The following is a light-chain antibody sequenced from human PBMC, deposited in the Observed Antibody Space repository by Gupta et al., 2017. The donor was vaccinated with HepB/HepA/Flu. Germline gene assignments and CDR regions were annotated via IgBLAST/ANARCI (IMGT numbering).Light chain of an antibody. CDR1: QSVSSSY. J-gene: IGKJ1*01. V-gene: IGKV3-20*01. Sequence: EIVLTQSPGTLSLSPGERATLSCRASQSVSSSYLAWYQQKPGQAPRLLIYGASSRATGIPDRCSGSGSGTDFTLTISRREPEDFAVYYCQQYGSSPPRTFGQGTKVEIK. CDR3: QQYGSSPPRT. CDR2: GAS.